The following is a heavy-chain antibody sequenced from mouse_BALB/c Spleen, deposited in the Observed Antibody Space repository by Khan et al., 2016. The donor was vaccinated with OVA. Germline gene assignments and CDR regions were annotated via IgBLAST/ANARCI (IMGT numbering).Heavy chain of an antibody. CDR2: ISDGGSYT. D-gene: IGHD1-1*02. V-gene: IGHV5-4*02. CDR1: GFTFSDYY. Sequence: EVELVESGGGLVKPGGSLKLSCAASGFTFSDYYMYWVRQTPEKRLEWVATISDGGSYTYYPDRVKGRFTISRDNAKNNLYLQMSSLKSDDTAMYYCARAGYGGFAYWGQGTLVTVSA. CDR3: ARAGYGGFAY. J-gene: IGHJ3*01.